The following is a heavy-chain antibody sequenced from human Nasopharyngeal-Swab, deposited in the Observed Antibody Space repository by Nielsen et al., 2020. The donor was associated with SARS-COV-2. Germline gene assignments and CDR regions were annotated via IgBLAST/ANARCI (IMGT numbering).Heavy chain of an antibody. D-gene: IGHD2-15*01. Sequence: SVTVSCKASGGTGSNYAFDWVRQAPGQGLEWMGGIVPIFGKTNYAQKFQGRITITADGSTNIAYLELTSLRSDDTAIYYCANPDSSYGWDLGGQGTTVPSP. CDR2: IVPIFGKT. J-gene: IGHJ6*02. CDR1: GGTGSNYA. CDR3: ANPDSSYGWDL. V-gene: IGHV1-69*13.